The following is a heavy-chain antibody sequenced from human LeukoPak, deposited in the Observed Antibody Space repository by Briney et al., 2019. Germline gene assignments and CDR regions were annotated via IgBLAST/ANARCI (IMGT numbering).Heavy chain of an antibody. D-gene: IGHD1-26*01. CDR2: IYHSGST. V-gene: IGHV4-59*08. CDR3: ARGTIVGTPHGMDV. CDR1: GGSISSYY. J-gene: IGHJ6*02. Sequence: SETLSLTCTVSGGSISSYYWSWIRQPPGKGLEWIGYIYHSGSTNYNPSLKSRVTISVDTSKNQFSLKLSSVTAADTAVYYCARGTIVGTPHGMDVWGQGTTVTVSS.